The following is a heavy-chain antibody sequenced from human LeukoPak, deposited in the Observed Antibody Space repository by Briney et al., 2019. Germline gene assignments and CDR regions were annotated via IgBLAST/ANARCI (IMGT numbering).Heavy chain of an antibody. Sequence: PSETLSLTCAVYGGSFSGYYWSWIRQPPGKGLEWIGEINHSGSTNYNPSLKSRVTISVDTSKNQFSLKLSSVTAADTAVYYCARGGLYYYDSSGPHDAFDIWGQGTMVTVSS. J-gene: IGHJ3*02. CDR3: ARGGLYYYDSSGPHDAFDI. CDR1: GGSFSGYY. V-gene: IGHV4-34*01. D-gene: IGHD3-22*01. CDR2: INHSGST.